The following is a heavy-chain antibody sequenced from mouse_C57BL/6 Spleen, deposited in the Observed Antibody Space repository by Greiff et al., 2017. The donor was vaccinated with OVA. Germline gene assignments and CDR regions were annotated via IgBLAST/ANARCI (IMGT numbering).Heavy chain of an antibody. D-gene: IGHD2-3*01. CDR3: SRDGSTSYAMDY. CDR2: IDPSDSYT. CDR1: GYTFTSYW. Sequence: QVQLQQPGAELVRPGTSVKLSCKASGYTFTSYWMHWVKQRPGQGLEWIGVIDPSDSYTNYNQKLKGKATLTVDTSSSTSYMQLSSLTSEDSAVYYCSRDGSTSYAMDYWGQGTSVTVSS. V-gene: IGHV1-59*01. J-gene: IGHJ4*01.